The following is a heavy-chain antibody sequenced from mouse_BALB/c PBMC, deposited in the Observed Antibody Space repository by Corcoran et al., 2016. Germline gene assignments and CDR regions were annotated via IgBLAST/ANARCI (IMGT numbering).Heavy chain of an antibody. D-gene: IGHD1-1*01. V-gene: IGHV1S136*01. J-gene: IGHJ1*01. CDR2: INPYNDGT. CDR3: ARSYDGSSYWYCDV. Sequence: EVQLQQSGPELVKPGASVKMSCKASGYTFTSYVMHWVKQKPGQGLEWIGYINPYNDGTKYNEKFKGKATLTSDKSSSTAYMELSSLPSEDSAVYYFARSYDGSSYWYCDVWGAGTTGTGSS. CDR1: GYTFTSYV.